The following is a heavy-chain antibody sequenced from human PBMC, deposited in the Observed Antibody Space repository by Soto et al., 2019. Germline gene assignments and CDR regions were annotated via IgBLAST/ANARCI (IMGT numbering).Heavy chain of an antibody. CDR2: ISYSGST. CDR3: GRDAVTKRDFYYYGMDV. V-gene: IGHV4-31*03. D-gene: IGHD4-4*01. Sequence: QVQLQESGPGLVKPSQTLSLTCTVSGGSIRNSGYYWGWIRQLPGKGLEWIGFISYSGSTAYAPSLKSRVTMSVDTSKNQFSLNLSSVTAADTAVYYCGRDAVTKRDFYYYGMDVWGRGTTVTVSS. CDR1: GGSIRNSGYY. J-gene: IGHJ6*02.